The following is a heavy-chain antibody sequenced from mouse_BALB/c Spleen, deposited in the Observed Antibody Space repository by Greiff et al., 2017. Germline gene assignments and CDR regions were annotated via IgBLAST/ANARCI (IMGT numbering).Heavy chain of an antibody. D-gene: IGHD2-14*01. CDR3: ARSGRYDGGSPPDY. CDR2: IDPYYGGT. V-gene: IGHV1S135*01. CDR1: GYSFTGYN. J-gene: IGHJ2*01. Sequence: VQLQQPGAELVRPGASVKLSCKASGYSFTGYNMNWVKQSNGKSLEWIGNIDPYYGGTSYNQKFKGKATLTVDKSSSTAYMQLKSLTSEDSAVYYCARSGRYDGGSPPDYWGQGTTLTVSS.